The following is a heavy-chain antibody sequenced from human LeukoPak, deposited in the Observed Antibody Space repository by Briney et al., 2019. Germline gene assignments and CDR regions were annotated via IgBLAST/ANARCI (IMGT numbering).Heavy chain of an antibody. V-gene: IGHV3-30*02. J-gene: IGHJ6*03. CDR3: AKSRAVVVPAAAEDYYYYYMDV. CDR2: ILYDGTNK. CDR1: GFTFSRYG. Sequence: GRSLRLSCAASGFTFSRYGMHWVRQAPGKGLEWVAFILYDGTNKYYADSVKGRFTISRDNSKNTLYLQMNSLRAEDTAVYYCAKSRAVVVPAAAEDYYYYYMDVWGKGTTVTVSS. D-gene: IGHD2-2*01.